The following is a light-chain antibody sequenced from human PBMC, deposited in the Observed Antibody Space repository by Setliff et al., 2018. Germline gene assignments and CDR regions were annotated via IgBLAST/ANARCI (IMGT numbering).Light chain of an antibody. CDR2: EVS. V-gene: IGLV2-8*01. CDR3: GSYTSSSTYV. J-gene: IGLJ1*01. CDR1: SSDVGGYNF. Sequence: QSALAQPPSASGSPGQSVTIPCTGTSSDVGGYNFVSWYQQYPGKAPKLLIYEVSERPPGVPDRFSGSKSGNTASLTVSGLQPEDEADYYCGSYTSSSTYVFGTGTKVTVL.